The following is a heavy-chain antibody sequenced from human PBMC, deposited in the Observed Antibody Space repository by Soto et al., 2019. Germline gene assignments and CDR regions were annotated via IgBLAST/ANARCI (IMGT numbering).Heavy chain of an antibody. J-gene: IGHJ4*02. V-gene: IGHV3-53*02. D-gene: IGHD2-2*02. CDR1: EFTVRAHY. CDR3: VRDQGSHPLAY. Sequence: EVHLVETGGGRIQPGGSLRLSCAASEFTVRAHYMSLVRQAPGEGLEWVSVLYSSGFTNYIDSVKGRFTISRDNSKNTLFLQMNSLRAEDTAVYYCVRDQGSHPLAYRGQGILVTVSS. CDR2: LYSSGFT.